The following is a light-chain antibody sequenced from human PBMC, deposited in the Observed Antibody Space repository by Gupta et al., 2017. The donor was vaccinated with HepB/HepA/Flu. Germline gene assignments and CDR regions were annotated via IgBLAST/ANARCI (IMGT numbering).Light chain of an antibody. CDR3: GTCENSRTAGSV. V-gene: IGLV1-51*01. CDR1: SSNTGNAY. Sequence: QSVLTQPPSVSAAPGQKVTITCSGISSNTGNAYVSWYQQLPGTAPKPLIYDNNKRHGGRADRVSGSKSGTSATVGITGLQTGDEGDYYCGTCENSRTAGSVFGTGTRVSVL. J-gene: IGLJ1*01. CDR2: DNN.